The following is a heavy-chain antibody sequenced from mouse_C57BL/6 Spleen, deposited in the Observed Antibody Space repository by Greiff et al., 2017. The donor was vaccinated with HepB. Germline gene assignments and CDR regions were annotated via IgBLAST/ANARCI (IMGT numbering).Heavy chain of an antibody. CDR3: ASRGGPGNYFDY. Sequence: QVQLQQPGAELVMPGASVKLSCKASGYTFTSYWMHWVKQKPGQGLEWIGEIDPSDSYTNYNQKFKGKSTLTVDKSSSTAYMQLSSLTSEDSAVYYCASRGGPGNYFDYWGQGTTLTVSS. CDR2: IDPSDSYT. V-gene: IGHV1-69*01. D-gene: IGHD3-3*01. CDR1: GYTFTSYW. J-gene: IGHJ2*01.